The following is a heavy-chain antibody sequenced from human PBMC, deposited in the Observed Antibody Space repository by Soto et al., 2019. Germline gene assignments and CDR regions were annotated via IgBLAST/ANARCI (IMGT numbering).Heavy chain of an antibody. Sequence: QVQLQQWGAGLLKPSETLSLTCAVYGGSLSGYYWSWIRQPPGKGLEWIGEINHSGSTNYNPSLKRRVTILVVTSNNQFSLTLSSVTAAVRAVYYCARGLYMDVWGKGTTVTVSS. CDR2: INHSGST. V-gene: IGHV4-34*01. CDR3: ARGLYMDV. J-gene: IGHJ6*03. CDR1: GGSLSGYY.